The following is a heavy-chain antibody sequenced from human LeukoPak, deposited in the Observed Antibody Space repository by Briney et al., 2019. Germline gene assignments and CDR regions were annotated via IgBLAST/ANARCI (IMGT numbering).Heavy chain of an antibody. CDR1: GYXFTGYY. Sequence: ASVKVSCKASGYXFTGYYIHWVRQAPGQGLEWMGWINPNSGGTNYAQKFQGRVTMTRDTSISTAYMELSRLRSDDTAVYYCAARMGYCTNGVCLDYWGQGTLVTVSS. V-gene: IGHV1-2*02. J-gene: IGHJ4*02. CDR2: INPNSGGT. D-gene: IGHD2-8*01. CDR3: AARMGYCTNGVCLDY.